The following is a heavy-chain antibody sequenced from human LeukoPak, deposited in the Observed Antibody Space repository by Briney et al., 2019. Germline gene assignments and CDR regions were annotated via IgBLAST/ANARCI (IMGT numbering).Heavy chain of an antibody. CDR1: GFTVSSNY. V-gene: IGHV3-30*02. Sequence: PGGSLRLSCAASGFTVSSNYMSWVRQAPGKGLEWVASIRYDGSNKYHADSVKGRFTISRDNSKNTLYLQVNSLRPEDTAVYYCAKDSGYGTRSSFYWGQGTLVTVSS. CDR2: IRYDGSNK. J-gene: IGHJ4*02. CDR3: AKDSGYGTRSSFY. D-gene: IGHD5-12*01.